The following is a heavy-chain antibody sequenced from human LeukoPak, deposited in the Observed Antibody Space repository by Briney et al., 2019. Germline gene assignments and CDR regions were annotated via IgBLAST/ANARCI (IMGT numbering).Heavy chain of an antibody. CDR3: AKSTKEMATISLFDY. CDR1: GFTFSNYG. Sequence: GGSLRLSCAASGFTFSNYGMSWVRQAPGKGLEWVSAISGSGGSTYYADSVKGRFTISRDNSKNTLYLQMNSLRAEDTAVYYCAKSTKEMATISLFDYWGQGTLVTVSS. J-gene: IGHJ4*02. CDR2: ISGSGGST. V-gene: IGHV3-23*01. D-gene: IGHD5-24*01.